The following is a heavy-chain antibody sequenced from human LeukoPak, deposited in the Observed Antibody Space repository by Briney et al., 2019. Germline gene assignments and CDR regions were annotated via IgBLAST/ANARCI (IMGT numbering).Heavy chain of an antibody. Sequence: GASVKVYCKVSGYTLTELSMHWVRQAPGKGLEWMGGFDPEDGETIYAQKFQGRVTMTEDTSTDTAYMELSSLRSEDTAVYYCATSGYSSSWYSNWFDPWGQGTLVTVSS. CDR2: FDPEDGET. CDR3: ATSGYSSSWYSNWFDP. J-gene: IGHJ5*02. D-gene: IGHD6-13*01. CDR1: GYTLTELS. V-gene: IGHV1-24*01.